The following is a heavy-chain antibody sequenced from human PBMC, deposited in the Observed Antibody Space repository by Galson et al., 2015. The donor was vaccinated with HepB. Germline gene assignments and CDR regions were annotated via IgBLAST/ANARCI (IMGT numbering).Heavy chain of an antibody. Sequence: SLRLSCAASGFTFSSYAMHWVRQAPGKGLEWVAVIPYDGSNKYYADSVKGRFTISRDNSKNTLYLQMNSLRAEDTAVYYCAREMRDYYDSSGYIDYYYYGMDVWGQGTTVTVSS. V-gene: IGHV3-30-3*01. CDR2: IPYDGSNK. D-gene: IGHD3-22*01. J-gene: IGHJ6*02. CDR3: AREMRDYYDSSGYIDYYYYGMDV. CDR1: GFTFSSYA.